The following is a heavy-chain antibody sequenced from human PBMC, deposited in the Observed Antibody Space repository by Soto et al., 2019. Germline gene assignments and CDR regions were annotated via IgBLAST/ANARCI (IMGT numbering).Heavy chain of an antibody. Sequence: EVQLLESGGGLVQPGGSLILYCAASGFTFSSYAMSWVRQAPGKGLEWVSAISGSGGSTYYADSVKGRFTISRDNYKNTLYLQMNSLRAEDTAVYYCAKTGKNRYIMDYWGQGTLVTVSS. CDR2: ISGSGGST. CDR1: GFTFSSYA. J-gene: IGHJ4*02. D-gene: IGHD3-16*02. V-gene: IGHV3-23*01. CDR3: AKTGKNRYIMDY.